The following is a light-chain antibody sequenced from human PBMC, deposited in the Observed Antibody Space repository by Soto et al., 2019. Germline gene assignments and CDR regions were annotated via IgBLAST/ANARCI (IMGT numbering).Light chain of an antibody. CDR3: HHYNNWPFT. CDR1: QSVYSN. V-gene: IGKV3-15*01. CDR2: GAS. J-gene: IGKJ3*01. Sequence: EIVMTQSPATLSVSPGERATLSCRASQSVYSNLAWSQQKPGQAPRLLIYGASTRATGIPARFSGSGSGTEFTLTISSLQSEDFAVYYCHHYNNWPFTFGPGTKVDIK.